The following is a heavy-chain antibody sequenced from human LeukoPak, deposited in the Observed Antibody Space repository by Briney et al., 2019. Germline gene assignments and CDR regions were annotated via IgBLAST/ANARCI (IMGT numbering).Heavy chain of an antibody. Sequence: PSETLSLTCTVSGVSISSSNSYWGWIRQPPGKGLEWIGSIYYSGNTYYNASLRSQVSISIDTSKNQFSLRLTSVTAADTAVYYCARQTGSGLFILPGGQGTLVTVSS. CDR3: ARQTGSGLFILP. CDR2: IYYSGNT. J-gene: IGHJ4*02. V-gene: IGHV4-39*01. D-gene: IGHD3/OR15-3a*01. CDR1: GVSISSSNSY.